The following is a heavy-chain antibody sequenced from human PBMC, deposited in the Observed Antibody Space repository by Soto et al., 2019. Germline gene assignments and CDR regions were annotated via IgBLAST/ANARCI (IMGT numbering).Heavy chain of an antibody. CDR3: ASAAAGDYYYYGMDV. D-gene: IGHD6-13*01. V-gene: IGHV4-4*02. CDR1: GGSISSSNW. J-gene: IGHJ6*02. Sequence: QVQLQESGPGLVKPSGTLSLTCAVSGGSISSSNWWSWVRQPPGKGLEWLGEIYHSGSTNYNPSLKSRVTISVDKSKNQFSLKLSSVTAADTAVYYCASAAAGDYYYYGMDVWGQGTTVTVSS. CDR2: IYHSGST.